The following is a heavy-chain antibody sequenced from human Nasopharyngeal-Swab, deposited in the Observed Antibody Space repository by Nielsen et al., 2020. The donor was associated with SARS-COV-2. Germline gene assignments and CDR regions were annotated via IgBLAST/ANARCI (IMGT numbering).Heavy chain of an antibody. CDR3: VRSSSWYYFDY. CDR1: GDSISGSNFD. CDR2: SYYNGNT. J-gene: IGHJ4*02. V-gene: IGHV4-39*01. Sequence: SETLSLTCTVYGDSISGSNFDWGWIRQPPGKGLEWIGNSYYNGNTYQDPSLKSRLTMSVDKAKNQFSLQLSSVTAADTAVSYCVRSSSWYYFDYWAQGTQVTVSS. D-gene: IGHD6-13*01.